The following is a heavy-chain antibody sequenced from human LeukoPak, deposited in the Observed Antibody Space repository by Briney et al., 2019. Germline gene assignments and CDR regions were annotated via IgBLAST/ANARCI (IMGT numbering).Heavy chain of an antibody. D-gene: IGHD3-3*01. V-gene: IGHV4-34*01. CDR1: GGSFSGYY. CDR2: INHNENA. J-gene: IGHJ4*02. CDR3: ARREYYEFSSDGGLDS. Sequence: SETLSLTCAVYGGSFSGYYWSWIRQPPGKGLEWIGEINHNENANYNPSLESRVTISVDTSKDQFSLKVTSVTAADTAIYYCARREYYEFSSDGGLDSWGQGTLVTVSS.